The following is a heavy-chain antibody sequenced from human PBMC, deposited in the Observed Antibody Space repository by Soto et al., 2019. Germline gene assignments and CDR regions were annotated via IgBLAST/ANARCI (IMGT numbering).Heavy chain of an antibody. CDR1: AFTFSSYA. J-gene: IGHJ4*02. CDR2: IAGSGGDI. Sequence: GGSLRLSCAASAFTFSSYAMAWVRQAPGKGLEWVSSIAGSGGDISYADSVKGRFTISRDNSKNTLYLQMDSLRAEDTAIYYCAKKYRGTYPFDYWGQGTLVTVPQ. D-gene: IGHD1-26*01. V-gene: IGHV3-23*01. CDR3: AKKYRGTYPFDY.